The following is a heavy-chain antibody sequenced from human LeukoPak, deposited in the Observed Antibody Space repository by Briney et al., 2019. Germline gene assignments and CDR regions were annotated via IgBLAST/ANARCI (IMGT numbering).Heavy chain of an antibody. J-gene: IGHJ6*03. Sequence: SEILSLTCAVYGGSFSGYYWSWIRQPPGKGLEWIGEINHSGSTNYNPSLKSRVTISVDTSKNQFSLKLSSVTAADTAVYYCARAHNIVVVVAATYDYYYMDVWGKGTTVTVSS. D-gene: IGHD2-15*01. CDR2: INHSGST. CDR3: ARAHNIVVVVAATYDYYYMDV. V-gene: IGHV4-34*01. CDR1: GGSFSGYY.